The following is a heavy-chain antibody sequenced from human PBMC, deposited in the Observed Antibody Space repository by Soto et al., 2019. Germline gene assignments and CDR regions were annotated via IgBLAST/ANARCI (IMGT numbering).Heavy chain of an antibody. J-gene: IGHJ5*02. CDR3: ARDLPMVRGVHNWFDP. CDR1: GLTCVDYA. CDR2: INWNGGST. D-gene: IGHD3-10*01. V-gene: IGHV3-20*04. Sequence: GVPLRLSCAAAGLTCVDYARHWVRQNTGKGLEWVSGINWNGGSTGYADSVKGRFTTSRDNAKNSLYLQMNSLRAEDTALYYCARDLPMVRGVHNWFDPWGQGTLVTVSS.